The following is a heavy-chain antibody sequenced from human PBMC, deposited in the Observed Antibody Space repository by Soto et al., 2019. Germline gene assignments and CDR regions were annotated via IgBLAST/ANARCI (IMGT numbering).Heavy chain of an antibody. CDR2: IYYSGST. V-gene: IGHV4-39*01. CDR3: ARHRELGGDDALDI. J-gene: IGHJ3*02. CDR1: GGSISSSSYY. D-gene: IGHD1-26*01. Sequence: PSETLSLTCTVSGGSISSSSYYWGWIRQPPGKGLEWIGSIYYSGSTYYNPSLKSRVTISVDTSKNQFSLKLSSVTAADTAVYYCARHRELGGDDALDIWGQGTMVTVSS.